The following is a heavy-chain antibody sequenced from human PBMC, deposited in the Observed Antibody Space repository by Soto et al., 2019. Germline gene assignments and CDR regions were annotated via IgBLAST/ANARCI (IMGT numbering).Heavy chain of an antibody. CDR2: THHTRGT. V-gene: IGHV4-4*02. CDR1: VDSFGIVSW. J-gene: IGHJ4*02. Sequence: LQDSGQGLVNPSGPLSLTCPFSVDSFGIVSWWGWVRQPPGKGLEWIGETHHTRGTNYNPSLQSRVTISLDKSNNQFSLRLISVTAADTAVYYCTRHCPAYCLSYWGQGTLVTVSS. D-gene: IGHD2-21*01. CDR3: TRHCPAYCLSY.